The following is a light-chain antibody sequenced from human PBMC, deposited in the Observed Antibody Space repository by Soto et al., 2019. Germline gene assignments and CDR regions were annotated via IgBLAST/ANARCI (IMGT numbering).Light chain of an antibody. CDR2: EVS. CDR3: WSYAGSFTYV. CDR1: SSDVGSYTL. Sequence: IICTKSSSDVGSYTLVSWYQQHPGKVPKLMIYEVSKRPSGVSVRFSGSRSGNTASLTISGLQAEDEADYFCWSYAGSFTYVFGTGTKVTVL. V-gene: IGLV2-23*02. J-gene: IGLJ1*01.